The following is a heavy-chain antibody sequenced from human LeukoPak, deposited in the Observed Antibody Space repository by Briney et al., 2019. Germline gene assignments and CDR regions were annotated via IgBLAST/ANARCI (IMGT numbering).Heavy chain of an antibody. CDR3: ARDGTVDV. CDR1: GFTFSTYA. J-gene: IGHJ6*04. V-gene: IGHV3-23*01. D-gene: IGHD1-26*01. Sequence: GGSLRLSCAASGFTFSTYAMSWVRQAPGKGLEWVSAIRGSGDSTNYADSADSVKGRFTISRDNSKNMLYLQMNSLRAEDTAVYYCARDGTVDVWGKGTTVTVSS. CDR2: IRGSGDSTNYA.